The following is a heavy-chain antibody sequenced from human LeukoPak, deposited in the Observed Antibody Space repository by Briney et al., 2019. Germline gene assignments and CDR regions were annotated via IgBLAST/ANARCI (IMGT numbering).Heavy chain of an antibody. D-gene: IGHD2-15*01. Sequence: GGSLRLSCAGSGFTFSSYSMTWVRQAPGKGLEWVSSITGSSAYIHYADSVRGRFTISRDNSKNTLYLQMSSLRVDDTAVYYCGRDGGNRWFDFWGQGTLVTVSS. J-gene: IGHJ4*02. V-gene: IGHV3-21*04. CDR1: GFTFSSYS. CDR3: GRDGGNRWFDF. CDR2: ITGSSAYI.